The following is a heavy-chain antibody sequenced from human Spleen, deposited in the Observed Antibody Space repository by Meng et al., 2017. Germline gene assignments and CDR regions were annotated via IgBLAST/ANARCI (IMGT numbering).Heavy chain of an antibody. J-gene: IGHJ3*02. D-gene: IGHD6-19*01. CDR3: AKSYRSGWRDAFDN. Sequence: GGSLRPSCIVAGFTYRNYIMHWVRQVPGKGLDWVAVHWYDEAREYYADSVKGRITISRDNSRNTLYLQMNSMRAETAVVYYRAKSYRSGWRDAFDNWGQGTMVTVSS. V-gene: IGHV3-33*06. CDR2: HWYDEARE. CDR1: GFTYRNYI.